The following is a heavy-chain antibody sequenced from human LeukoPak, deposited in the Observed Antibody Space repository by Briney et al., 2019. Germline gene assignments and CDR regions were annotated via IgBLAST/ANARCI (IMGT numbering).Heavy chain of an antibody. Sequence: SETLSLTCTVSGGSISSYYWSWIRQPPGKGLEWIGYIYYSGSTNYNPSLKSRVTIAVDTSKNQFSLKLSSVTAADTAVYYCARGGINTVTNRFDYWGQGTLVTVSS. CDR1: GGSISSYY. CDR3: ARGGINTVTNRFDY. V-gene: IGHV4-59*01. D-gene: IGHD4-17*01. CDR2: IYYSGST. J-gene: IGHJ4*02.